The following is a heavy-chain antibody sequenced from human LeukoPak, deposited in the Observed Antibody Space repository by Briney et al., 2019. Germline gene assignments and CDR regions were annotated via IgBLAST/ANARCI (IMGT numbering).Heavy chain of an antibody. J-gene: IGHJ4*02. CDR1: VFTFSSHV. CDR3: ARWGDGKRFDY. Sequence: PGGSLRLSCAASVFTFSSHVMNCVRQAPGKGLEWVAVIWYDGSNKYYADSVKGRFTISRDNSKKTLYLQMNSLRDEDTAMYYCARWGDGKRFDYWGQGTLVTVSS. V-gene: IGHV3-33*01. D-gene: IGHD2-21*02. CDR2: IWYDGSNK.